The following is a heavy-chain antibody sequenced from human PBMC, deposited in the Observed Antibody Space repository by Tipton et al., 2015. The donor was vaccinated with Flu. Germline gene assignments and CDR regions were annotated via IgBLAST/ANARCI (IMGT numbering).Heavy chain of an antibody. CDR3: ARGSGSGTDVTSYF. J-gene: IGHJ4*02. D-gene: IGHD3-10*01. CDR1: GGSMSSFY. V-gene: IGHV4-4*07. Sequence: TLSLTCTVSGGSMSSFYWTWIRQPAGKGLEWIGRMYVSGSTKYNPFLKSRVTMSVDTSKNQFSLKLSSVTAADTAVYYCARGSGSGTDVTSYFWGQGTLVTVSS. CDR2: MYVSGST.